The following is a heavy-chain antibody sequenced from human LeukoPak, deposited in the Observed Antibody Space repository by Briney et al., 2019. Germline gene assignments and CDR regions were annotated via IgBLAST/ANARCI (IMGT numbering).Heavy chain of an antibody. J-gene: IGHJ4*02. CDR1: GYTFTSYG. Sequence: ASVKVSCKASGYTFTSYGISWVRQAPGQGLEWMGWINPNSGGTNYAQKFQGRVTMTRDTSISTAYMELSRLRSDDTAVYYCARVPYSSPAYWGQGTLVTVSS. V-gene: IGHV1-2*02. D-gene: IGHD6-13*01. CDR2: INPNSGGT. CDR3: ARVPYSSPAY.